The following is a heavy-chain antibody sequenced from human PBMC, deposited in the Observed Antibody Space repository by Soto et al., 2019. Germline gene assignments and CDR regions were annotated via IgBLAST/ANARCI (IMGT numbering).Heavy chain of an antibody. CDR1: GITFSNYE. V-gene: IGHV3-48*03. Sequence: PGGSLRLSCAASGITFSNYEMNWVRQAPGKGLEWVSYSSSSGGTTYYAGSVKGRFTISRDNAKSSLYLQMNSLRAEDTAVYYCARYCSGGTCKDGNMDVWGQGTTVTVYS. J-gene: IGHJ6*02. CDR3: ARYCSGGTCKDGNMDV. D-gene: IGHD2-15*01. CDR2: SSSSGGTT.